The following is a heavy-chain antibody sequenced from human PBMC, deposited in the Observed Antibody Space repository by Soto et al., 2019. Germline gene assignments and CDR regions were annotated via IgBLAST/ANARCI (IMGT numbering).Heavy chain of an antibody. CDR3: ATGEGTFDY. CDR1: GFTFDSYG. Sequence: QVQLVESGGGVVQPGTSLRLSCVASGFTFDSYGMHWVRQAPGKGLEWVAIIWGEASKTYYGDSAKGRFTISRDNSKNTAYLELNSVSADVTAVYYCATGEGTFDYWGQGALVTVSS. V-gene: IGHV3-33*01. J-gene: IGHJ4*01. CDR2: IWGEASKT.